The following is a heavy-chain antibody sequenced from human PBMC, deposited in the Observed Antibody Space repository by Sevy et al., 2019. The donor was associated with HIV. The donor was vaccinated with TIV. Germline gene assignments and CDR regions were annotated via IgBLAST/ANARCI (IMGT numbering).Heavy chain of an antibody. V-gene: IGHV3-15*01. CDR3: TIDPVHFL. J-gene: IGHJ4*02. D-gene: IGHD6-6*01. CDR1: GFTFSNVW. CDR2: IRSKTDGGTT. Sequence: GGSLRLSCVASGFTFSNVWMSWVRQAPGKGPDWVGRIRSKTDGGTTDYAAPVKGRFTISRDDSKNTLDLQMSGLKTEYTAIYYFTIDPVHFLWGRGTLVTVSS.